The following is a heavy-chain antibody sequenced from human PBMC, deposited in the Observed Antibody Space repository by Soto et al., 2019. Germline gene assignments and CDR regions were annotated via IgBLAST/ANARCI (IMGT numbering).Heavy chain of an antibody. Sequence: GGSLRLSCAASGFTFSSYSMNWVRQAPGKGLEWVSYISSSSSYIYYADSVKGRFTFSRDNAKNSLYLQMNSLRAEDTAVYYCVRGGYMHACDIWGQGTMVTVSS. CDR3: VRGGYMHACDI. V-gene: IGHV3-21*01. CDR1: GFTFSSYS. D-gene: IGHD6-13*01. CDR2: ISSSSSYI. J-gene: IGHJ3*02.